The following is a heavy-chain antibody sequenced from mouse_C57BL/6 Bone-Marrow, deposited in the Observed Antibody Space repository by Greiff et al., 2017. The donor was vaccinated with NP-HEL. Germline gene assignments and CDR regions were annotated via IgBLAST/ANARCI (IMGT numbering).Heavy chain of an antibody. D-gene: IGHD2-5*01. J-gene: IGHJ3*01. Sequence: EVKLVESGGDLVKPGGSLKLSCAASGFTFSSYGMSWVRQTPDKRLEWVATISSGGSYTYYPDSVKGRFTISRDNAKNTLYLQMSSLKSEDTAMYYCARQSNYVPFACWGQGTLVTVSA. CDR1: GFTFSSYG. V-gene: IGHV5-6*01. CDR2: ISSGGSYT. CDR3: ARQSNYVPFAC.